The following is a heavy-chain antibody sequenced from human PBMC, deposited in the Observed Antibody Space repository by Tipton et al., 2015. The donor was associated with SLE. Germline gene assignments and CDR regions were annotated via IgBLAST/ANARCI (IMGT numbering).Heavy chain of an antibody. CDR1: GASISSYY. V-gene: IGHV4-59*01. CDR2: IYYSGST. CDR3: ARVYSSSWGAFDI. Sequence: LRLSCTVSGASISSYYWSWIRQPPGKGLEWIGYIYYSGSTNYNPSLKSRVTISVDTSKNQFSLKLSSVTAADTAVYYCARVYSSSWGAFDIWGQGTMVTVSS. D-gene: IGHD6-13*01. J-gene: IGHJ3*02.